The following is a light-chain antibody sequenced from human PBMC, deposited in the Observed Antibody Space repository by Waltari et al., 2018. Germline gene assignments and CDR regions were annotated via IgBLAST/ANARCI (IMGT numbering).Light chain of an antibody. V-gene: IGKV3-20*01. CDR1: MSVGRS. Sequence: EIVLTHSPGILSLSPGEGATLPGRASMSVGRSLAWYQQKPGQAPRLVTSGASNRATGIPDRFSGSGSGTDFSLTISRLEPEDFAVYYCQHYVRLPVTFGRGTKVEIK. CDR2: GAS. CDR3: QHYVRLPVT. J-gene: IGKJ4*02.